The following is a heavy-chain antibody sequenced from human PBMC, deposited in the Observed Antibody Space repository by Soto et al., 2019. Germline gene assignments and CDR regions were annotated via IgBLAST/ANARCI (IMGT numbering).Heavy chain of an antibody. CDR2: INPNTGGT. V-gene: IGHV1-2*02. CDR1: GYTFTRYS. D-gene: IGHD1-1*01. CDR3: SVYLDDLQEASF. J-gene: IGHJ1*01. Sequence: QVQLVQSGAEVKKPGASVKVSSRASGYTFTRYSVHWVRQAPGQGLEWMGWINPNTGGTRFAPKFEARVTLTTDPSVRTVYMEVRSLRSDDTAVFYCSVYLDDLQEASFWGQGTLVTVTS.